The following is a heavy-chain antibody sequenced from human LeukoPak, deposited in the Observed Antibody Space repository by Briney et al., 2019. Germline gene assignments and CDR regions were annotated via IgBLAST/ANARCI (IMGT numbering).Heavy chain of an antibody. CDR2: IGGRDDRT. CDR1: GFPFSSYA. D-gene: IGHD3-3*01. CDR3: AKDPNPFYDFWSGYK. Sequence: GGSLRLSCAASGFPFSSYAMTWVRQAPGKGLEWVSIIGGRDDRTYYADSVKGRFTISRDNSKNTLYLQMNSLRGEDTAVYYCAKDPNPFYDFWSGYKWGQGTLVTVSS. J-gene: IGHJ4*02. V-gene: IGHV3-23*01.